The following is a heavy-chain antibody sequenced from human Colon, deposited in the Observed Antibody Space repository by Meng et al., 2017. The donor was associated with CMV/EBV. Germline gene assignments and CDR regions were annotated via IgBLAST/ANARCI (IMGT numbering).Heavy chain of an antibody. J-gene: IGHJ5*02. D-gene: IGHD2-21*01. CDR1: RFTFSNAW. Sequence: GESLKISCVASRFTFSNAWMSWVRQAPGKGLEWVASISGDSANIYYADSLRGRFTISRDNAKSSLYLQMTSLRAEDTAVYYCARDMIGPKIVAKVFDPWGQGTLVTVSS. CDR2: ISGDSANI. CDR3: ARDMIGPKIVAKVFDP. V-gene: IGHV3-21*01.